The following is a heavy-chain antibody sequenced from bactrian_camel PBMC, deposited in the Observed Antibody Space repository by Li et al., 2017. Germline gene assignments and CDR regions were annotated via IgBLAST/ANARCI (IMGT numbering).Heavy chain of an antibody. V-gene: IGHV3S7*01. J-gene: IGHJ4*01. Sequence: HVQLVESGEGSVQPGGSLKLSCAASGFTFSDITMSWVRQAPGKGLEWVSTISKDGSETFYAGSVKGRFTISRDNAKNTVYLEMNSLKSEDTALFFCATGTLFQYWGQGTQVTVS. D-gene: IGHD5*01. CDR3: ATGTLFQY. CDR2: ISKDGSET. CDR1: GFTFSDIT.